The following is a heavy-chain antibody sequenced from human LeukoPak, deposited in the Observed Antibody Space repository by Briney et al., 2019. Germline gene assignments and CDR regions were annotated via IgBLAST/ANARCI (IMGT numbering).Heavy chain of an antibody. D-gene: IGHD6-13*01. V-gene: IGHV3-74*01. CDR1: GFTFSSYW. CDR3: AKDRYSSWYYGMDV. CDR2: INSDGSST. J-gene: IGHJ6*02. Sequence: GGSLRLSCAASGFTFSSYWMHWVRQAPGKGLVWVSRINSDGSSTSYADSVKGRFTISRDNAKNSLYLQMNSLRAEDTALYYCAKDRYSSWYYGMDVWGQGTTVTVSS.